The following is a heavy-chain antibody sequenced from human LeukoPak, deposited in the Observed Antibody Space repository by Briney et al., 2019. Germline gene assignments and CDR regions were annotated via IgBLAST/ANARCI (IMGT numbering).Heavy chain of an antibody. D-gene: IGHD1-26*01. CDR2: LSGGGGTI. CDR1: GFTFSSYA. CDR3: AKSRGMVAERPGDY. Sequence: GGSLRLSCAASGFTFSSYAMNWVRQAPGKGLEWVSVLSGGGGTIHYADSVKGRFTISRDNSKNTLYLQMNSLRAEDTAVYYCAKSRGMVAERPGDYWGQGTLVTVSS. J-gene: IGHJ4*02. V-gene: IGHV3-23*01.